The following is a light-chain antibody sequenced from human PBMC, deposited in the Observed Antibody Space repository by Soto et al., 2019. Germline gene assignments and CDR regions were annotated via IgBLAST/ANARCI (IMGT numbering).Light chain of an antibody. Sequence: QSALTQPPSASGSPGQSVTISCTGTSSDVGAYNSVSWYQQHPGKAPKLMIYEVNKRPSGVPDRFSGSKSGNTASLTVSGLQAADEGDYYCSSYAGSSWVFGGGTKVTVL. CDR2: EVN. CDR1: SSDVGAYNS. J-gene: IGLJ3*02. CDR3: SSYAGSSWV. V-gene: IGLV2-8*01.